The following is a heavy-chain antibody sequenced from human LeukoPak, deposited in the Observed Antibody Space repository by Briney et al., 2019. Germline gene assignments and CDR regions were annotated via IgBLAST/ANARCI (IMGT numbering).Heavy chain of an antibody. CDR2: IKQGGSEK. CDR3: ARVEGGVERGFGELFRYYYYYYGMDV. J-gene: IGHJ6*02. D-gene: IGHD3-10*01. V-gene: IGHV3-7*01. CDR1: GFTFSSYW. Sequence: GGSLRLSCAASGFTFSSYWMSWVRQAPGKGLEWVANIKQGGSEKYYVDSVKGRFTISRDNAKNSLYLQMNSLRAEDTAVYYCARVEGGVERGFGELFRYYYYYYGMDVWGQGTTVTVSS.